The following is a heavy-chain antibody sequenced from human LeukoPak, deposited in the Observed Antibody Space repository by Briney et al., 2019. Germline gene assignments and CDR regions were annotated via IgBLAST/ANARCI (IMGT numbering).Heavy chain of an antibody. J-gene: IGHJ4*02. Sequence: ASVKVSCKASGYTFTGYYMHWVRQAPGQGLEWMGWINPNSGGTNYAQKFQGRVTMTRDTSISTAYMELSRLRSDDTAVYYCARTRWMYGDYKTPINFDYWGQGTLVTVSS. D-gene: IGHD4-17*01. CDR1: GYTFTGYY. CDR3: ARTRWMYGDYKTPINFDY. CDR2: INPNSGGT. V-gene: IGHV1-2*02.